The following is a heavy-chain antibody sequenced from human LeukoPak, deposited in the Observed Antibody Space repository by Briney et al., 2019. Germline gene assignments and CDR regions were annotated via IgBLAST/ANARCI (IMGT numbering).Heavy chain of an antibody. CDR3: VREGRTGDYEGY. V-gene: IGHV4-4*07. CDR1: GGSLNYYY. Sequence: PSETLSLTCSVSGGSLNYYYWSWIRQPAGRGLAWIGRVAGSGSTNYNPSLRSRATMSVDKTKNQFSLTLTAVTAADTAVYYCVREGRTGDYEGYWGPGTLVTVSS. D-gene: IGHD4-17*01. J-gene: IGHJ4*02. CDR2: VAGSGST.